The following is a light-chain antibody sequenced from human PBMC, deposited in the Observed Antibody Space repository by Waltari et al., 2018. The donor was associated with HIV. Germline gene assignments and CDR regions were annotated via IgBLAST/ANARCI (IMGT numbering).Light chain of an antibody. CDR2: DVN. J-gene: IGLJ2*01. CDR3: CSYAGNYTFV. Sequence: QSALTQPRSVSGSPGQSVTISCTGTSSDVGGYKYVSWYQHHPGKAPQLMIFDVNKRPSVVPDRFSGSKSGNTASLTISGLQAEDEADYDCCSYAGNYTFVVGGGTKLTVL. CDR1: SSDVGGYKY. V-gene: IGLV2-11*01.